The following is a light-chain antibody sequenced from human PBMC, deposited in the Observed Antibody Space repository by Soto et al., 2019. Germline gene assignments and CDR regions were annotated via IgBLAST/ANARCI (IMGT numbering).Light chain of an antibody. V-gene: IGKV3-15*01. CDR1: QSVFSS. J-gene: IGKJ5*01. CDR3: PQFSNWPPIT. CDR2: GSA. Sequence: EIVMTQSPATLSVSPGERATLSCRASQSVFSSLAWYQQRPGQAPRLLIYGSATRATGIPDRFSGGGSGTDFTLTISRLEPEDFAVYYCPQFSNWPPITFGQGTRLEIK.